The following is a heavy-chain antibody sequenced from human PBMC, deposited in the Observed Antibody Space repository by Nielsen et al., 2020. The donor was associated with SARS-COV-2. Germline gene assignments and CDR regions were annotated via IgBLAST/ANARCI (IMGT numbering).Heavy chain of an antibody. D-gene: IGHD4/OR15-4a*01. CDR3: ARDGARALDY. CDR2: LKPSAGST. CDR1: GYTFTNNY. Sequence: ASVKVSCKASGYTFTNNYLHWVRQAPGQGLEWMGILKPSAGSTTFADKFQGRATMTRDTSTSTVYMELSSLRPEDTAVYYCARDGARALDYWGQGTLLIVSS. J-gene: IGHJ4*02. V-gene: IGHV1-46*01.